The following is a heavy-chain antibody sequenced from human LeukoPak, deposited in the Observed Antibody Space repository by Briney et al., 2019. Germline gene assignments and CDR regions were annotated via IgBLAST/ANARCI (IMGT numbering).Heavy chain of an antibody. CDR3: ARVNAAAARTRTTNYYGMDV. CDR2: INHSGST. V-gene: IGHV4-34*01. D-gene: IGHD6-13*01. J-gene: IGHJ6*04. CDR1: GGSFSGYY. Sequence: SETLSLTCAVYGGSFSGYYWSWIRQPPGKGLEWIGEINHSGSTNYNPSLKSRVTISVDTSKNQFSLKLSSVTAADTAVYYCARVNAAAARTRTTNYYGMDVWGKGTTVTVSS.